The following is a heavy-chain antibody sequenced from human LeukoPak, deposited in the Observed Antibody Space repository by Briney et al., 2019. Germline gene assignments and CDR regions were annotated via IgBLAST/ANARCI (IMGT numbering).Heavy chain of an antibody. J-gene: IGHJ4*02. CDR2: IISKSDGETT. D-gene: IGHD4-17*01. Sequence: PGGSLRLSCAASGFTFNNAWMNCVRQAPGEGLEWGGRIISKSDGETTDYAGPVNGRFTISRDDSKITLYLQMNSLKPEDAAVYYCTTDPPDYGDYEFDYWGQGTLVTVSS. CDR1: GFTFNNAW. V-gene: IGHV3-15*01. CDR3: TTDPPDYGDYEFDY.